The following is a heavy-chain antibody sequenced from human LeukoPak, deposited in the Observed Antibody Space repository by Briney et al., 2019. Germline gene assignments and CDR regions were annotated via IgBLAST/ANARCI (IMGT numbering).Heavy chain of an antibody. D-gene: IGHD2-21*01. Sequence: KSSETLSLTCSVSGGSIESYYWSWIRQPPGKGLEFIGYIAASGTTKHNPSLKSRVTLSMDTSKNQFSLKLRSVTAADTGVYYCARGPVVVIATLFDYWGQGTLVTVSS. J-gene: IGHJ4*02. CDR1: GGSIESYY. CDR2: IAASGTT. V-gene: IGHV4-4*08. CDR3: ARGPVVVIATLFDY.